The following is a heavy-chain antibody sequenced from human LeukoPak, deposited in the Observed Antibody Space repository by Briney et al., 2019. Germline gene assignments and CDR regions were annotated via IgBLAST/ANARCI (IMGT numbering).Heavy chain of an antibody. V-gene: IGHV1-2*02. CDR1: GYTFTDYY. CDR2: INPDSGGT. J-gene: IGHJ4*02. Sequence: ASVKVSCKASGYTFTDYYMHWVRQAPGQGLEWMVWINPDSGGTNYAQKFQGRVTMTIDTSITTAYLKLTRLTSDDTAVYYCARGEGSSIDYWGQGTLVTVSS. CDR3: ARGEGSSIDY. D-gene: IGHD6-13*01.